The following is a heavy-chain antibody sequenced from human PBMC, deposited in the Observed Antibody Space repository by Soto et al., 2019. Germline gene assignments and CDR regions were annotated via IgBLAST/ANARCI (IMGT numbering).Heavy chain of an antibody. Sequence: SETLSLTYAVYGEAFSGCYWSWIRQPPGKGLEWIGEINHSGSTNYNPSLKSRVTISVDTSKNQFSLKLSSVTAADTAVYYCARGIIAAAGTLYYMDVWGKGTTVTVSS. CDR1: GEAFSGCY. CDR2: INHSGST. V-gene: IGHV4-34*01. CDR3: ARGIIAAAGTLYYMDV. J-gene: IGHJ6*03. D-gene: IGHD6-13*01.